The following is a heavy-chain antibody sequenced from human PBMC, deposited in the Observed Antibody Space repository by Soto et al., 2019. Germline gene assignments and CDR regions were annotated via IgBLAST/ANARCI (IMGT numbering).Heavy chain of an antibody. Sequence: PETLSLTCSVSGGSISSYYWSWIRQPPGKGLEYIGYINYSGSTNYNPSLKSRVTLSVDTSKNQFSMNLSSVTAADTDVYFCARHDGSRSTDYGGQGTLVTVS. CDR1: GGSISSYY. CDR2: INYSGST. CDR3: ARHDGSRSTDY. J-gene: IGHJ4*02. D-gene: IGHD3-10*01. V-gene: IGHV4-59*08.